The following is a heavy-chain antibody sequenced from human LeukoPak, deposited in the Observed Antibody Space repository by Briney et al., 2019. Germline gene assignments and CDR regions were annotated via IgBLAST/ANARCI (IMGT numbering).Heavy chain of an antibody. D-gene: IGHD6-13*01. CDR1: GYTFTSYG. Sequence: ASVKLSCKASGYTFTSYGISWVRQAPRPGLEWMGWISAYSDDTNYAQKGQGRLTMTTDTSTNTAYMELRSLRSDDTAVDYGTRDRGYSSSWYGDYWGQGTLVTVSS. CDR3: TRDRGYSSSWYGDY. V-gene: IGHV1-18*01. J-gene: IGHJ4*02. CDR2: ISAYSDDT.